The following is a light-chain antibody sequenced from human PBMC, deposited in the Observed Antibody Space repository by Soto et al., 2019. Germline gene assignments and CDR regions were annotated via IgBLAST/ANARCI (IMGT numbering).Light chain of an antibody. CDR1: AVTLVFIT. Sequence: QSALTQPASVSGSPGQSITISCTGPAVTLVFITMSPGTNSTQAKAPKLLISDVTNRPSGVSDRFSGSKSGNTASLTISGLQTEDEADYYCMSYTTSITYVFGTGTKVTVL. V-gene: IGLV2-14*01. CDR3: MSYTTSITYV. J-gene: IGLJ1*01. CDR2: DVT.